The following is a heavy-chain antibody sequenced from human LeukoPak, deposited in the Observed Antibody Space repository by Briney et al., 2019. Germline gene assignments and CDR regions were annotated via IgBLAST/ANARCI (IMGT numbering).Heavy chain of an antibody. V-gene: IGHV3-74*01. CDR1: GFTFSSYW. CDR2: INSDGSST. D-gene: IGHD4-23*01. CDR3: ARDSAYGGNSFDY. J-gene: IGHJ4*02. Sequence: AGGSLRLSCAASGFTFSSYWMHWVRQAPGKGLVWVSRINSDGSSTSYADSVKGRFTISRDNAKNTPYLQTNSLRAEDTAVYYCARDSAYGGNSFDYWGQGTLVTVSS.